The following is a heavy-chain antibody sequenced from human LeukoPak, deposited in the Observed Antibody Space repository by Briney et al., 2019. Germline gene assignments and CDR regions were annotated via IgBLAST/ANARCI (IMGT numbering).Heavy chain of an antibody. Sequence: GGSLRLSCAASGFTFSNAWMNWVRQAPGKGLEWVSSISSSSSYIYYADSVKGRFTISRDNAKNSLYLQMNSLRAEDTAVYYCARVPLSIVAAGTSDYWGQGTLVTVSS. D-gene: IGHD6-13*01. J-gene: IGHJ4*02. CDR1: GFTFSNAW. V-gene: IGHV3-21*01. CDR3: ARVPLSIVAAGTSDY. CDR2: ISSSSSYI.